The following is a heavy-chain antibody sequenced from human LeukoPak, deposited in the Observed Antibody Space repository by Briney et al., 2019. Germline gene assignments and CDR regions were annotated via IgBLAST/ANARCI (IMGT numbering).Heavy chain of an antibody. V-gene: IGHV4-4*09. CDR2: IYTSGSA. Sequence: SETLSLTCTVSGGSISSYYWSWIRQPPGKGLEWIGYIYTSGSANYNPSLKSRVTISVDTSKNQFSLKLSSVTAADTAVYYCAREILRYNWNDQSRENWFDPWGQGTLVTVSS. CDR3: AREILRYNWNDQSRENWFDP. D-gene: IGHD1-20*01. CDR1: GGSISSYY. J-gene: IGHJ5*02.